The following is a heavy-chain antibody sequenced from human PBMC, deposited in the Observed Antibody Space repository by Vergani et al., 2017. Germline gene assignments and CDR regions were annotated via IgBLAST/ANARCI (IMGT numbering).Heavy chain of an antibody. J-gene: IGHJ6*02. CDR3: TKTLLYGSGGDYYDYYGMDV. Sequence: EVQLVESGGGLVQPGGSLKLSCAASGFTFSGSAMHWVRQASGKGLEWVGRIRSKANSYATAYAASVKGRFTISRDDSKNTAYLQMNSLKTEDTAVYYCTKTLLYGSGGDYYDYYGMDVWGQGTTVTVSS. CDR1: GFTFSGSA. D-gene: IGHD3-10*01. V-gene: IGHV3-73*02. CDR2: IRSKANSYAT.